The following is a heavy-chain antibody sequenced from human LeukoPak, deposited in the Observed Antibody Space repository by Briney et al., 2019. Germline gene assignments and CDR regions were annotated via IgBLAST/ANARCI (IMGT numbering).Heavy chain of an antibody. Sequence: SQTLSLTCTVSGGSISSGGYYWSWIRQPPGKGLEWIGEINHSGSTNYNPSLKSRVTISVDTSKNQFSLKLSSVTAADTAVYYCARESSSIFDYWGQGTLVTVSS. V-gene: IGHV4-30-2*01. CDR2: INHSGST. CDR3: ARESSSIFDY. CDR1: GGSISSGGYY. J-gene: IGHJ4*02. D-gene: IGHD6-6*01.